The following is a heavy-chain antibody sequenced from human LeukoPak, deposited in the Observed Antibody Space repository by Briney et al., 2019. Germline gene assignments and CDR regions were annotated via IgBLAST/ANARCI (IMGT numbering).Heavy chain of an antibody. D-gene: IGHD4-17*01. J-gene: IGHJ5*02. Sequence: ASVKVSCKASGYTFTGYYMHWVRQAPGQGLEWMGWINPNSGGTNYAQKFQGRVTMTRDTSISTAYMELSRLRSDDTAVYYCARGGGLRENWFVPWREGTLVSVSS. V-gene: IGHV1-2*02. CDR3: ARGGGLRENWFVP. CDR1: GYTFTGYY. CDR2: INPNSGGT.